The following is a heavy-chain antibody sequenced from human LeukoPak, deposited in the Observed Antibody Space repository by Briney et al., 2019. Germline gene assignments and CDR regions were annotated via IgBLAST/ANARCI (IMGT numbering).Heavy chain of an antibody. Sequence: PGGSLRLSCAASGFTFSTFAMIWVRQPPGKGLEWVSSIFPSGGEIHYADSVRGRFTISRDNSKSILSLQMNSLRAEDTAIYYCATYRQLLLPFESWGQGTLVTVS. CDR2: IFPSGGEI. D-gene: IGHD5-18*01. J-gene: IGHJ4*02. CDR1: GFTFSTFA. CDR3: ATYRQLLLPFES. V-gene: IGHV3-23*01.